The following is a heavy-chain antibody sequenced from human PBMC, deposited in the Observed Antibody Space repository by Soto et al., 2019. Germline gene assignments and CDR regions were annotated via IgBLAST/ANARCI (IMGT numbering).Heavy chain of an antibody. CDR2: LNSNGIVT. CDR3: VKDRGQAAVVIRYPYGIHV. J-gene: IGHJ6*02. D-gene: IGHD3-22*01. Sequence: PGRALRVSCSGSGISLSSLGMHWVPQAPVKGLKHVSTLNSNGIVTYCADSVKGRFTCSRDTSKNILYLQMSSLRTEYTAVYYWVKDRGQAAVVIRYPYGIHVWRLGTT. CDR1: GISLSSLG. V-gene: IGHV3-64D*06.